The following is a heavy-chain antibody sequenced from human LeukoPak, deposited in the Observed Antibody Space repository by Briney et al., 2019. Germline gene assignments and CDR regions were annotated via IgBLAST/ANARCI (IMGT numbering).Heavy chain of an antibody. V-gene: IGHV3-30*18. J-gene: IGHJ4*02. CDR3: AKDGTQKIDY. CDR1: GFTFSSYS. Sequence: GGSLRLSCAASGFTFSSYSMHWVRQAPGKGLEWVAVISYDGSNKYYAGSVKGRFTISRDNSKNTLYLQMNSLRAEDTAVYYCAKDGTQKIDYWGQGTLVTVSS. CDR2: ISYDGSNK.